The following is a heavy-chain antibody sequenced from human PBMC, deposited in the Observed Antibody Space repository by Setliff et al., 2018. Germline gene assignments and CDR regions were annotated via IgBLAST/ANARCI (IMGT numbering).Heavy chain of an antibody. CDR2: IYIGGSA. CDR1: GGSISSYY. Sequence: CTVSGGSISSYYWSWIRQPAGKGLEWIGHIYIGGSANYNPSLKSRVTISVDTSKNQFSLKLSSVTAADTAVYYCAREAYYYGSGSYPLDYWGQGTLVTVSS. D-gene: IGHD3-10*01. V-gene: IGHV4-4*07. J-gene: IGHJ4*02. CDR3: AREAYYYGSGSYPLDY.